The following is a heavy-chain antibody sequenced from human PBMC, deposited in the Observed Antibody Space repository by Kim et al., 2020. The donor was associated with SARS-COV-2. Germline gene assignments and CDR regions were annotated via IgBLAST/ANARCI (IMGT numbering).Heavy chain of an antibody. Sequence: GGSLRLSCSASGFTFSRHAMHWVRQTPGKGLEYDSDISRNGDSTYYADSVKGRFTISRDNSKNTLYLQMSSLRAEDTAVYYCVRNYDMDVWGQGTTVTVSS. CDR2: ISRNGDST. CDR1: GFTFSRHA. V-gene: IGHV3-64D*09. CDR3: VRNYDMDV. J-gene: IGHJ6*02.